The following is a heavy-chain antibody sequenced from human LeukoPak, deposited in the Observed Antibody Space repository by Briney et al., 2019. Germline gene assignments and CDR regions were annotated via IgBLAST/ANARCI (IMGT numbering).Heavy chain of an antibody. CDR3: ARVGLGYSGYGY. CDR1: GFTFSSYA. J-gene: IGHJ4*02. D-gene: IGHD5-12*01. V-gene: IGHV3-23*01. Sequence: PGGSLRLSCAASGFTFSSYATSWVRQAPGKGLEWVSAISGSGGSTYYADSVKGRFTISIDNAKNSLYLQMNSLRAEDTAVYYCARVGLGYSGYGYWGQGTLVTVSS. CDR2: ISGSGGST.